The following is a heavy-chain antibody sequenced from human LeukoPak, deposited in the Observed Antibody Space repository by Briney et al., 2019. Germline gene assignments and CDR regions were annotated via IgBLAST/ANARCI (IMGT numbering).Heavy chain of an antibody. J-gene: IGHJ4*02. CDR2: MSPNSGKG. Sequence: ASVKASCKASGYTFTSYDFNWVRQATGQGLEWIGWMSPNSGKGGYAQKFQGRVTMTRNTSISTVYMELSSLRSEDTAVYYCARGPSGSYFGYSRGDWGQGTLVTVSS. D-gene: IGHD3-10*01. CDR1: GYTFTSYD. CDR3: ARGPSGSYFGYSRGD. V-gene: IGHV1-8*01.